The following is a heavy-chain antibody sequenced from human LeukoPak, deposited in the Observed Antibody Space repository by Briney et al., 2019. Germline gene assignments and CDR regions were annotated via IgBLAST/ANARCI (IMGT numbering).Heavy chain of an antibody. CDR1: GITFSMYA. V-gene: IGHV3-23*01. CDR3: AKMTRTTVTTTQDY. CDR2: ISGSGDST. D-gene: IGHD4-17*01. J-gene: IGHJ4*02. Sequence: GGSLRLSCVASGITFSMYAMNWVRQAPGKGLEWVSVISGSGDSTYYADSVKGRFTISRDNSKNMLYLQMSSLTIEDTAVYYCAKMTRTTVTTTQDYWGQGTLVTVSS.